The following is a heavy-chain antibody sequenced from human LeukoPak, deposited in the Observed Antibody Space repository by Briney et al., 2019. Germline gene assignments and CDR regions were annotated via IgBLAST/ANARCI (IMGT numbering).Heavy chain of an antibody. D-gene: IGHD3-16*01. CDR2: ISGSGGST. V-gene: IGHV3-23*01. CDR1: GFTFCSYA. CDR3: AKKGPLGDYYYGMDV. J-gene: IGHJ6*02. Sequence: GGSLRLSCAASGFTFCSYAMSWVRQAPGKGLGWVSAISGSGGSTYYAASVQGRFTISRDHSKNTLYLQMNSLRAEDTAVYYCAKKGPLGDYYYGMDVWGQGTTVTVSS.